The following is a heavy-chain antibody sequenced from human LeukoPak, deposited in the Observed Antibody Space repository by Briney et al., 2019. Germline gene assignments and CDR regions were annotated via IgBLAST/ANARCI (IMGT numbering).Heavy chain of an antibody. V-gene: IGHV5-51*01. D-gene: IGHD3-22*01. CDR3: ARKTYYYDSSELYFDH. CDR2: IYPGGSDT. CDR1: GYSFTSYW. J-gene: IGHJ4*02. Sequence: GESLKISCKGSGYSFTSYWIGWVRQMPGKGLEWMGIIYPGGSDTRYSPSFQGQVTISADKSISTAYLQWSSLKASDTAMYYCARKTYYYDSSELYFDHWGQGTLVTVSS.